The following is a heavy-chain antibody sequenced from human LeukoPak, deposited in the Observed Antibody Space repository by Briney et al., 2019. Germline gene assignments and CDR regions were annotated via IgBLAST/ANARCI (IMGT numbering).Heavy chain of an antibody. CDR2: MNPNSGNT. Sequence: ASVKVSCKASGYTFTSYDINWVRQATGQGLEWMGWMNPNSGNTGYAQKFRGRVTMTRNTSISTAYMELSSMRSEDTAVYYCAISTPLLDDISRYYVFAFDIWGQGTMVTVSS. CDR3: AISTPLLDDISRYYVFAFDI. J-gene: IGHJ3*02. V-gene: IGHV1-8*01. D-gene: IGHD3-22*01. CDR1: GYTFTSYD.